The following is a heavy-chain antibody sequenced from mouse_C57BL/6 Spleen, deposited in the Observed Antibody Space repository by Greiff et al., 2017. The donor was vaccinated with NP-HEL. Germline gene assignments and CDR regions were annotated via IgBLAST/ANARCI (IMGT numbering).Heavy chain of an antibody. J-gene: IGHJ4*01. D-gene: IGHD1-1*01. CDR2: ISSGSSTI. CDR3: ARGSITTVVRDAMDY. CDR1: GFTFSDYG. Sequence: EVKVVESGGGLVKPGGSLKLSCAASGFTFSDYGMHWVRQAPEKGLEWVAYISSGSSTIYYADTVKGRFTISRDNAKNTLFLQMTSLRSEDTAMYYCARGSITTVVRDAMDYWGQGTSVTVSS. V-gene: IGHV5-17*01.